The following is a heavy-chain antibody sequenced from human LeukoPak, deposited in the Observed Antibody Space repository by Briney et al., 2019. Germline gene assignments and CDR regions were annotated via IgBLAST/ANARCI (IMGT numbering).Heavy chain of an antibody. D-gene: IGHD6-13*01. V-gene: IGHV1-2*06. CDR3: ARGAPGYSSSWYNY. J-gene: IGHJ4*02. CDR2: INPNSGGT. Sequence: ASVKVSCKASGYTFTGYYMHWVRQAPGQGLEWMGRINPNSGGTNYAQKFQGRVTMTRDTSISTAYMELSRLRSEDTAVYYCARGAPGYSSSWYNYWGQGTLVTVSS. CDR1: GYTFTGYY.